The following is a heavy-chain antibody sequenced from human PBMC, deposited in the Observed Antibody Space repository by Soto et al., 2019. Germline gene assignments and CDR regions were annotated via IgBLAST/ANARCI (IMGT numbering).Heavy chain of an antibody. Sequence: GGSLRLSCAASGFTFSSYAMSWVRQAPGKGLEWVSAISVSGGSTYYADSVKGRFTISRDNSKNTLYLQMNSLRAEDTAVYYCAKAGDGYNFRFVDYWGQGTLVTVSS. V-gene: IGHV3-23*01. CDR1: GFTFSSYA. D-gene: IGHD5-12*01. CDR3: AKAGDGYNFRFVDY. J-gene: IGHJ4*02. CDR2: ISVSGGST.